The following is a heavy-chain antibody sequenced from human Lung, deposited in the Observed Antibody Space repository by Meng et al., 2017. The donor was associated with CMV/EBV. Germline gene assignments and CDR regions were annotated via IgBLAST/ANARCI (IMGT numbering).Heavy chain of an antibody. CDR2: LSSSGSTI. CDR1: GFTFSDYY. Sequence: GESLKISCTASGFTFSDYYMSWIRQAPGKGLEWVSYLSSSGSTIYYADSVKGRFTISRDNAKNSLYLQMNSLRAEDTAVYYCARVPTAMAYYFDYWGQGTLVTVSS. J-gene: IGHJ4*02. CDR3: ARVPTAMAYYFDY. D-gene: IGHD5-18*01. V-gene: IGHV3-11*01.